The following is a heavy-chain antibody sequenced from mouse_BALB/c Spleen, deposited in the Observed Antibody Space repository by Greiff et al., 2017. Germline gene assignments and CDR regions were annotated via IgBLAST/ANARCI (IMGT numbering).Heavy chain of an antibody. Sequence: EVQLHQSGTVLARPGASVKMSCKASGYTFTSYWMHWVKQRPGQGLEWIGAIYPGNSDTSYNQKFKGKAKLTAVTSTSTAYMELSSLTNEDSAVYYCTRWDALLRHMDYWGQGTSVTVSS. D-gene: IGHD1-2*01. CDR3: TRWDALLRHMDY. V-gene: IGHV1-5*01. CDR2: IYPGNSDT. CDR1: GYTFTSYW. J-gene: IGHJ4*01.